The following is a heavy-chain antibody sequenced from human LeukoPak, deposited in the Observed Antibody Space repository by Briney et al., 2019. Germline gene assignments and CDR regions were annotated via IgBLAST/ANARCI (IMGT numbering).Heavy chain of an antibody. J-gene: IGHJ5*02. D-gene: IGHD3-16*01. V-gene: IGHV3-30*04. CDR1: GFTFSSYA. CDR2: ISYDGSNK. Sequence: SGGSLRLSCAASGFTFSSYAMHWVRQAPGKGLEWVAVISYDGSNKYYADSVKGRFTISRDNSKNTLYLQMNSLRAEDTAVYYCARDLGGGYTNWFDPWGQGTLVTVSS. CDR3: ARDLGGGYTNWFDP.